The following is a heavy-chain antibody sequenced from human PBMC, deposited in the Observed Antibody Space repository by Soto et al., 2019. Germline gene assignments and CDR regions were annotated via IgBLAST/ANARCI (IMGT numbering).Heavy chain of an antibody. CDR1: GGSFSGYY. V-gene: IGHV4-34*01. Sequence: SETLSLTCAVYGGSFSGYYWSWIRQPPGKGLEWIGEINHSGSINYNPSLKSRVTISVDTSKNQFSLKLSSVTAADTAVYYCARVEQLVFHYMDVWGKGTTVTVSS. CDR3: ARVEQLVFHYMDV. J-gene: IGHJ6*03. D-gene: IGHD6-13*01. CDR2: INHSGSI.